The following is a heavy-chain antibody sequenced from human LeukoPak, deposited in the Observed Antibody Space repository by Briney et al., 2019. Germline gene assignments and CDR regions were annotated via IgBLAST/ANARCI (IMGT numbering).Heavy chain of an antibody. D-gene: IGHD2/OR15-2a*01. Sequence: GGSLRLSSAASGFTFSSYAMSWVRQAPGKGLEWVSAISGSGGSTYYADSVKGRFTISRDNSKNTLYLQMNSLRAEDTAVYYCAKALRGTFAYYGMDVWGQGTTVTVSS. CDR1: GFTFSSYA. CDR3: AKALRGTFAYYGMDV. J-gene: IGHJ6*02. CDR2: ISGSGGST. V-gene: IGHV3-23*01.